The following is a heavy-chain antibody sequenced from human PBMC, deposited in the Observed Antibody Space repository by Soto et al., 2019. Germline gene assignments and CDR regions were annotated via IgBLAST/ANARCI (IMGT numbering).Heavy chain of an antibody. CDR3: ARVVGGLRGPFDY. D-gene: IGHD4-17*01. Sequence: GGSLRLSCAASGFTFSSYSMNWVRQAPGKGLEWVSSISSSSYIYYADSVKGRFTISRDNAKNSLYLQMNSLRAEDTAVYYCARVVGGLRGPFDYWGQGTLVTVSS. CDR1: GFTFSSYS. CDR2: ISSSSYI. V-gene: IGHV3-21*01. J-gene: IGHJ4*02.